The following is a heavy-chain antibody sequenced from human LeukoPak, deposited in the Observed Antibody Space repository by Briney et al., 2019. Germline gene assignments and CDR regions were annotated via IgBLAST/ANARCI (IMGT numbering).Heavy chain of an antibody. Sequence: ASVKVSCKASGYTFTSYDINWVRQATGQGLEWMGWMNPNSGNTGYAQKFQGRVTITRNTSISTAYLELSSLRSEDTAVYYCARGVSGSYFLYYYYMDVWGKGTTVTVSS. J-gene: IGHJ6*03. V-gene: IGHV1-8*03. D-gene: IGHD1-26*01. CDR1: GYTFTSYD. CDR3: ARGVSGSYFLYYYYMDV. CDR2: MNPNSGNT.